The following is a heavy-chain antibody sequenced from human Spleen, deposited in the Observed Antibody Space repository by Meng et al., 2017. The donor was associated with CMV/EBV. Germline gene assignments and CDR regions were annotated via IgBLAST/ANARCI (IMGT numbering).Heavy chain of an antibody. V-gene: IGHV1-2*02. CDR2: INPNSGAP. D-gene: IGHD1-1*01. J-gene: IGHJ4*02. CDR1: GYIFTAYY. Sequence: SGYIFTAYYIHWLRQAPGQGLEWMGWINPNSGAPNPAPKFQGRVTLTSTTSISTAYLELSGLTSDDTAVYYCARDVQLGLPYHFDSWGQGTLVTVSS. CDR3: ARDVQLGLPYHFDS.